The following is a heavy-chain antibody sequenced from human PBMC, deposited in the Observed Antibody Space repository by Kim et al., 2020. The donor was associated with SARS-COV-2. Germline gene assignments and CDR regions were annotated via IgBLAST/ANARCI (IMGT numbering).Heavy chain of an antibody. D-gene: IGHD2-21*02. CDR2: IYSSGST. V-gene: IGHV4-4*07. CDR1: GGSIYNYY. J-gene: IGHJ4*02. CDR3: ASALPRDCWYFDY. Sequence: SETLSLTCSVSGGSIYNYYWSWIRQPAGEGLQYIGRIYSSGSTDYNPSLKSRVTMSVDTSKNQFSLKVNSVTAADTAVYFCASALPRDCWYFDYWGQGALVTVSA.